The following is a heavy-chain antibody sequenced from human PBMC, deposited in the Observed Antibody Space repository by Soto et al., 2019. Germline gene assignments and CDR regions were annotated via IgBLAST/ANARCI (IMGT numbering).Heavy chain of an antibody. CDR2: IWYDGSNK. CDR1: GFTFSSYG. CDR3: ARDLTTVTTLATDY. J-gene: IGHJ4*02. Sequence: QVQLVESGGGVVQPGRSLRLSCAASGFTFSSYGMHWVRQAPGKGLEWVAVIWYDGSNKYYEDSVKGRFTISRDNSKNTLYLQMNSLRAEDTAVYYCARDLTTVTTLATDYWGQGTLVTVSS. V-gene: IGHV3-33*01. D-gene: IGHD4-17*01.